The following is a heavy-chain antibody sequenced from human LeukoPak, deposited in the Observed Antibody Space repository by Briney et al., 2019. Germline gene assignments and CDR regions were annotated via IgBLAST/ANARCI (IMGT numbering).Heavy chain of an antibody. CDR2: IVGSGATT. CDR3: AKGYYDSSGYYFDD. D-gene: IGHD3-22*01. V-gene: IGHV3-23*01. CDR1: GFTFSNYA. J-gene: IGHJ4*02. Sequence: GGSLRLSCAASGFTFSNYAMTWVRQAPGKGLEWVSTIVGSGATTYYADSVKGRFTISRDNSKNTLYLQMNSLRPEDTAVYYCAKGYYDSSGYYFDDWGQGTLVTVSS.